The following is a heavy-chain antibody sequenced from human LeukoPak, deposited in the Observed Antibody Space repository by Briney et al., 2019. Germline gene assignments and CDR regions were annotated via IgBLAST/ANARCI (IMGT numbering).Heavy chain of an antibody. D-gene: IGHD3-22*01. J-gene: IGHJ4*02. CDR3: ARDLGYYDSSGLRFDY. CDR1: GFTFSSYS. CDR2: ISSSSSYI. Sequence: TPGGSLRLSCAASGFTFSSYSMNWVRQAPGKGLEWVSSISSSSSYIYYADSVKGRFTISRDNAKNSLYLQMNSLRAEDTAVYYCARDLGYYDSSGLRFDYWGQGTLVTVSS. V-gene: IGHV3-21*01.